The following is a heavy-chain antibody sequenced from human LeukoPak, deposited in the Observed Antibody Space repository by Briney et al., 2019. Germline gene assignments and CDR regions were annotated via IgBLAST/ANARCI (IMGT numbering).Heavy chain of an antibody. Sequence: ATVKVSFKSSVYTFTVYYMHGVRQARGQGLERMGGINPNSGGTNYAQKFQGRVTMTRDTSISTAYMELSRLRSDDTAVYYCSRNFYFESSCYSHYWGEGTLVTVSS. J-gene: IGHJ4*02. CDR2: INPNSGGT. CDR3: SRNFYFESSCYSHY. CDR1: VYTFTVYY. V-gene: IGHV1-2*02. D-gene: IGHD3-22*01.